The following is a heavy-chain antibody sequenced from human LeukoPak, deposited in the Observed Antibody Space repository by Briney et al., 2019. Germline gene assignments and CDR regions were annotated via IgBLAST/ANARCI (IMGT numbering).Heavy chain of an antibody. CDR3: ARAGELAYYYYMDV. V-gene: IGHV3-21*01. J-gene: IGHJ6*03. CDR1: GFTFSSYS. CDR2: ISSSSSYI. Sequence: GGSLRLSCAASGFTFSSYSMNWVRQAPGKGLEWASSISSSSSYIYYADSVKGRFTISRDNAKNSLYLQMNSLRAEDTAVYYCARAGELAYYYYMDVWGKGTTVTVSS. D-gene: IGHD1-26*01.